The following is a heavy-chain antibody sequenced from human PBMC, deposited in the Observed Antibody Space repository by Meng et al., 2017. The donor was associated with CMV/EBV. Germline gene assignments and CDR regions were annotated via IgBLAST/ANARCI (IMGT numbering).Heavy chain of an antibody. CDR1: GYAFTSYD. J-gene: IGHJ4*02. Sequence: ASVKVSCKTSGYAFTSYDIIWVRQAAGQGLEWMGWMNPNSDHTGYAQNFQGRVTFTRDTSKGTAYMELSSLRSEDTAVYYCARGPGLGPPLDYWGQGTLVTVSS. CDR2: MNPNSDHT. CDR3: ARGPGLGPPLDY. D-gene: IGHD3/OR15-3a*01. V-gene: IGHV1-8*03.